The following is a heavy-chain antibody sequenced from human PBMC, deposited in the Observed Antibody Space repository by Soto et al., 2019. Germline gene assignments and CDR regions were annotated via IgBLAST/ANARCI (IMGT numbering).Heavy chain of an antibody. CDR1: GFTFSNAW. Sequence: GGSLRLSCAASGFTFSNAWMNWVRQAPGKGLEWVGRIKSKTDGGTTDYAAPVKGRFTISRDDSKNTLYLQMNSLKTEDTVVYYCTTVSYYYYYGMDVWGQGTTVTVSS. CDR2: IKSKTDGGTT. J-gene: IGHJ6*02. CDR3: TTVSYYYYYGMDV. V-gene: IGHV3-15*07.